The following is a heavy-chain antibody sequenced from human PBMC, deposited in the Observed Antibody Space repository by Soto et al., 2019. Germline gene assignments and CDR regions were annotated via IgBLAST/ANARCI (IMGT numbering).Heavy chain of an antibody. D-gene: IGHD3-22*01. J-gene: IGHJ3*02. CDR3: ARDRYDSSGPRSFDI. CDR1: GGTFSSYA. V-gene: IGHV1-69*06. Sequence: ASVKVSCKASGGTFSSYAISWVRQAPGQGLEWMGGIIPIFGTANYAQKFQGRVTITADKSTSTAYMELSSLRSEDTAVYYCARDRYDSSGPRSFDIWGQGAMVTVSS. CDR2: IIPIFGTA.